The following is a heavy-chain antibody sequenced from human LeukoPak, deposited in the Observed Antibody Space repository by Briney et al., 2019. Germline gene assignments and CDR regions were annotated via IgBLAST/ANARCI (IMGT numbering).Heavy chain of an antibody. CDR1: GYTFTTYW. CDR2: IYPGDSET. V-gene: IGHV5-51*01. Sequence: GESLKISCKASGYTFTTYWIGWVRQMPGKGLEWMGIIYPGDSETRYSPSFQGQVTISADKSISTAYLQWSSLKASDTAMYYCARHWDTGVPFDYWGQGTLVTVSS. J-gene: IGHJ4*02. CDR3: ARHWDTGVPFDY. D-gene: IGHD1-26*01.